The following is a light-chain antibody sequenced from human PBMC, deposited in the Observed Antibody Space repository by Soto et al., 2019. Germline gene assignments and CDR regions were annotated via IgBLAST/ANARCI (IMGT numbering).Light chain of an antibody. CDR3: QQYNSSPCT. Sequence: IILSLSPAALSVSPGEGATLSCRASQSVSSKLAWYQQKPGQAPRLLIYGASTRATGIPARFSGSGSGTEFTLIISRLESEDSAVYYCQQYNSSPCTFGQGTLVE. CDR2: GAS. V-gene: IGKV3-15*01. J-gene: IGKJ5*01. CDR1: QSVSSK.